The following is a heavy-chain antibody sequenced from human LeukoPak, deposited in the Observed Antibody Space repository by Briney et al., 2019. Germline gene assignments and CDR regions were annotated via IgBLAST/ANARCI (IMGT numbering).Heavy chain of an antibody. Sequence: ASVKVSCKASGYTFSSYGISWVRQAPGQGLEWMGWVSANSGKTNYAQKVQGRVTMTTDTSTSTAYMELRSLRSDDTAVYYCARARGYGDYYFDYWAREPWSSSPQ. J-gene: IGHJ4*02. CDR1: GYTFSSYG. CDR3: ARARGYGDYYFDY. V-gene: IGHV1-18*01. D-gene: IGHD4-17*01. CDR2: VSANSGKT.